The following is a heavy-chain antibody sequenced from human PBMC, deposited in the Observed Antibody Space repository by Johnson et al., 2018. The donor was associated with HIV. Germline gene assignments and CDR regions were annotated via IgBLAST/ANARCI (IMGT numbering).Heavy chain of an antibody. Sequence: VQLMESGGGLVQPGGSLILSCAASGFTFSSYWMHWVRQAPGKGLVWVSGISWNGGSTNYAESVKGRFTMSRDNAKDSLYLQMNSLRAEDTALYYCARAELPDAFDIWGQGTMVTVSS. J-gene: IGHJ3*02. CDR3: ARAELPDAFDI. V-gene: IGHV3-74*02. D-gene: IGHD1-7*01. CDR1: GFTFSSYW. CDR2: ISWNGGST.